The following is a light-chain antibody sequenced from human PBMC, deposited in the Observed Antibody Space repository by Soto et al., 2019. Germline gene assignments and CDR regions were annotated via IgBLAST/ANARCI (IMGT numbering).Light chain of an antibody. CDR1: QSISSS. J-gene: IGKJ1*01. CDR2: KAS. CDR3: QQYGSSGT. V-gene: IGKV1-5*03. Sequence: DIQMTQSPSTLSASVGDRVTITCRASQSISSSLAWYQQKPGKAPKLLIYKASTLETGVPSRFSGSGSGTEFTLTISSLQPDDFAIYYCQQYGSSGTFGQGTKVDIK.